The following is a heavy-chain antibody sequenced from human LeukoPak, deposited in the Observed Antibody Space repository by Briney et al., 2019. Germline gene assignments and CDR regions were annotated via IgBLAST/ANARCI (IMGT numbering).Heavy chain of an antibody. D-gene: IGHD6-13*01. CDR3: ARDLVGSSWPLDY. J-gene: IGHJ4*02. Sequence: ASVKVSCKASGGTFSSYAISWVRQAPGQGLEWMGIINPSGGSTSYAQKFQGRVTMTRDTSTSTVYMELSSLRSEDTAVYYCARDLVGSSWPLDYWGQGTLVTVSS. CDR1: GGTFSSYA. CDR2: INPSGGST. V-gene: IGHV1-46*01.